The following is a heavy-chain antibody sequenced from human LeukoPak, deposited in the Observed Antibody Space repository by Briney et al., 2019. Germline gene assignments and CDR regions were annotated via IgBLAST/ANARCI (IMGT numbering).Heavy chain of an antibody. D-gene: IGHD2/OR15-2a*01. J-gene: IGHJ4*02. CDR2: IHHIGTT. Sequence: SGTLSLTCAVSGDSISSSNWWSWVRQPPGKGLEWIGEIHHIGTTNYNPSLKSRVTISIDKSKNQFSLKLSSVTAADTAVYYCAKNTRGPGRYYFDYWGQGTLVTVSS. CDR3: AKNTRGPGRYYFDY. V-gene: IGHV4-4*02. CDR1: GDSISSSNW.